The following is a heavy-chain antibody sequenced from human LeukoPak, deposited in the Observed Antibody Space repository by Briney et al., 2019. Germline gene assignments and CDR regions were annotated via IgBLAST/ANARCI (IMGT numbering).Heavy chain of an antibody. Sequence: GGSLRLSCAASGFTFSSYWMHWVRQAPGKGLVWVSRINSDGRSTTYADSVKGRFTISRDNVKNTLYLQMNSLRAEDTAVYYCALSREAAGTVFDDWGQGTLVTLSS. CDR1: GFTFSSYW. D-gene: IGHD6-13*01. CDR2: INSDGRST. CDR3: ALSREAAGTVFDD. V-gene: IGHV3-74*01. J-gene: IGHJ4*02.